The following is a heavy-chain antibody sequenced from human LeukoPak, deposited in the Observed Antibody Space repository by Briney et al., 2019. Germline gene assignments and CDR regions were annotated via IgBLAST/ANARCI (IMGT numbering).Heavy chain of an antibody. D-gene: IGHD2-21*02. CDR3: TVTIVY. Sequence: PGGSLRLSCAASWFTVSCNYMSWVRPAPGKGLGWVSVNYNGGNTYYADSVKGRFTISRDNSKNTLYLQMNSLRAEDTAVYYCTVTIVYWGQGTLVTVSS. V-gene: IGHV3-53*01. J-gene: IGHJ4*02. CDR2: NYNGGNT. CDR1: WFTVSCNY.